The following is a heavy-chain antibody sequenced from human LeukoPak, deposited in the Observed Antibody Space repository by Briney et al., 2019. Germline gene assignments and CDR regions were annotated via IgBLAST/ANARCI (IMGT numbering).Heavy chain of an antibody. CDR3: ARSAGDCNNGVCYSYNWFDP. CDR2: IYPDDSDT. Sequence: GESLKISCKGSGYSFANPWIAWVRQKPGKGLEWMGLIYPDDSDTRYSPSFEGQVTISADRSISAAYLQWSSLRASDTAVYYCARSAGDCNNGVCYSYNWFDPWGQGTLVTVSS. D-gene: IGHD2-8*01. V-gene: IGHV5-51*01. CDR1: GYSFANPW. J-gene: IGHJ5*02.